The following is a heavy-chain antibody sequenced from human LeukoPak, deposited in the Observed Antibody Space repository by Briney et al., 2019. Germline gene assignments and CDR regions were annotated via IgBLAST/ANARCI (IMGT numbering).Heavy chain of an antibody. Sequence: SETLSLTCTVSGYSISSGYYWGWIRQPPGKGLEWIGSIYHSGSTYYNPSLKSRVTISVDTSKNQFSLKLSSVTAADTAVYYCARAREQWRWFDPWGQGTLVTVSS. V-gene: IGHV4-38-2*02. CDR3: ARAREQWRWFDP. J-gene: IGHJ5*02. D-gene: IGHD6-19*01. CDR2: IYHSGST. CDR1: GYSISSGYY.